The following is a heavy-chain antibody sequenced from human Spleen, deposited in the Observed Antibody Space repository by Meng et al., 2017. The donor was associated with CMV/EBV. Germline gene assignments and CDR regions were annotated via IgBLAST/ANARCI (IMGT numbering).Heavy chain of an antibody. V-gene: IGHV3-30*04. J-gene: IGHJ4*02. CDR2: VSYDGNNK. CDR3: ARVNYFDY. Sequence: SCAASGFTFSSYTMHWVRQAPGKGLEWVAVVSYDGNNKYYADSVKGRFTISRDNSKNTLYLQMNSLRVEDTAVYYCARVNYFDYWGQGTLVTVSS. CDR1: GFTFSSYT.